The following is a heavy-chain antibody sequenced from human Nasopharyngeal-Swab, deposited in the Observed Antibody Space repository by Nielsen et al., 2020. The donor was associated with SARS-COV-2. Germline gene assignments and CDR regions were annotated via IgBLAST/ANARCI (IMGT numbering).Heavy chain of an antibody. CDR2: ISSSSSYI. CDR1: GFTFSSYS. J-gene: IGHJ4*02. CDR3: ARVDADYDFWSGSKSGLFDY. Sequence: GGSLRLSCAASGFTFSSYSMNWVRQAPGKGLERGSSISSSSSYIYYADSVKGRFTISRDNAKNSLYLQMNSLRAEDTAVYYCARVDADYDFWSGSKSGLFDYWGQGTLVTVSS. V-gene: IGHV3-21*01. D-gene: IGHD3-3*01.